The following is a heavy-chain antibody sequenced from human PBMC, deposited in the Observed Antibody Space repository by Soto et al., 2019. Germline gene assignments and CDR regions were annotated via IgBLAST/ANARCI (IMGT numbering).Heavy chain of an antibody. CDR1: GYTFTSYD. V-gene: IGHV1-8*01. D-gene: IGHD3-10*01. CDR2: MNPNSGNT. J-gene: IGHJ6*02. Sequence: SVKVSCKASGYTFTSYDINWVRQATGQGLEWMGWMNPNSGNTGYAQKFQGRVTMTRNTSISTAYMELSSLRSEDTAVYYCAREIRYYGSGRYSHYYYYGMDVGGQGTTVTVSS. CDR3: AREIRYYGSGRYSHYYYYGMDV.